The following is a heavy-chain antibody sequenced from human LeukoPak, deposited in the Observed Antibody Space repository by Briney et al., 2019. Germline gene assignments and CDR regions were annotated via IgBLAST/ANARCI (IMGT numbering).Heavy chain of an antibody. D-gene: IGHD3-10*01. J-gene: IGHJ4*02. Sequence: GGSLRLSCAASGFTFSSFDMSWVRHAPGKGLQWVLVIRDSGDRTYYAGSVKGRFTISRDNSNNTLYLQMNSLRAEDTAVYYCANSHIPMGRGAYWGQGTLVTVSS. CDR1: GFTFSSFD. CDR3: ANSHIPMGRGAY. CDR2: IRDSGDRT. V-gene: IGHV3-23*01.